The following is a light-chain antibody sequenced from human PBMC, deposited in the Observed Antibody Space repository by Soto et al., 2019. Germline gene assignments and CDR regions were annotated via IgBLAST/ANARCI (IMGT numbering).Light chain of an antibody. CDR1: QSVSSSY. Sequence: EIVLTQSPGTLSLSPGERATLSCRASQSVSSSYLAWYQQNRGQAPRLLIYGASSRAPGIPDRFGGSGSGTDFTLTISRLAPEDFAVYCCQQYGSSRWTFGHGTKVEIK. CDR3: QQYGSSRWT. V-gene: IGKV3-20*01. J-gene: IGKJ1*01. CDR2: GAS.